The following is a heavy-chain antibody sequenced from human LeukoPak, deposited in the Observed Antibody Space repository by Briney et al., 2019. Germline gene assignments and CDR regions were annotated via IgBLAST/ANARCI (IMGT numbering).Heavy chain of an antibody. Sequence: SETLSLTCAVSGGSLSSGGYSWSWIRQPPGKGLEWIGYIYYSGSTNYNPSLKSRVTISVDTSKNQFSLKLSSVTAADTAVYYCARVSQYDFWTPPVDYWGQGTLVTVSS. CDR1: GGSLSSGGYS. V-gene: IGHV4-61*08. J-gene: IGHJ4*02. CDR2: IYYSGST. CDR3: ARVSQYDFWTPPVDY. D-gene: IGHD3-3*01.